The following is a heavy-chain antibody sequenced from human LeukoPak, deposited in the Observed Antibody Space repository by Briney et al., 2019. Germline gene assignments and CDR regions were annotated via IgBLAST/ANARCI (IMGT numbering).Heavy chain of an antibody. V-gene: IGHV4-31*03. CDR2: IYYSGST. D-gene: IGHD4-23*01. CDR1: GGSISSGGYY. CDR3: ASQHYGGTIDY. J-gene: IGHJ4*02. Sequence: PSETLSLTCTVSGGSISSGGYYWSWIRQHPGKGLEWIGYIYYSGSTYYNPSLKSRVTISVDTSKNQFSLKLSSVTAADTAVYYCASQHYGGTIDYWGQGTLVTVSS.